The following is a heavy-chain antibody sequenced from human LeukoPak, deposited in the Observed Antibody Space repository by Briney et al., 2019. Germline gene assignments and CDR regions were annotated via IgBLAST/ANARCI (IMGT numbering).Heavy chain of an antibody. CDR1: GGSISSYY. CDR3: ARHTYYYDSSGYSQTYYFDY. V-gene: IGHV4-4*09. D-gene: IGHD3-22*01. CDR2: IYTSGST. Sequence: SETLSLTCTVSGGSISSYYWSWIRQPPGKGLEWIGYIYTSGSTNYNPSPKSRVTISVDTSKNQFSLKLSSVTAADTAVYYCARHTYYYDSSGYSQTYYFDYWGQGTLVTVSS. J-gene: IGHJ4*02.